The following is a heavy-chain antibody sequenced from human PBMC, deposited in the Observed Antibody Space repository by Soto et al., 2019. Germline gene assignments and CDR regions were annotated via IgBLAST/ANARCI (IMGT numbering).Heavy chain of an antibody. D-gene: IGHD3-10*01. CDR3: ARGTTYGFFDY. V-gene: IGHV3-48*02. Sequence: VGSLRLSCAASGFTFSSYSMNWVRQAPGKGLEWVSYISSSNSTIYYADSVKGRFTISRDNAKNSLYVQMNSLRDEDTAVFYCARGTTYGFFDYWGQGTLVTVSS. CDR1: GFTFSSYS. J-gene: IGHJ4*02. CDR2: ISSSNSTI.